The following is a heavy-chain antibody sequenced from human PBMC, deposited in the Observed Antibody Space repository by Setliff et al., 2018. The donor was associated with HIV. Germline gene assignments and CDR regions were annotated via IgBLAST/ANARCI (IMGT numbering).Heavy chain of an antibody. V-gene: IGHV4-59*08. CDR2: IYYSGSI. J-gene: IGHJ4*02. CDR3: ASRDTSRYFDDY. Sequence: SETLSLTCTVSGGSISTYYWSWIRQPPGKGLEWIGYIYYSGSIKYNPSLKSRVTISVDRSKNQFSLKLTSVTAADTAVYYCASRDTSRYFDDYWGQGTLVTVSS. D-gene: IGHD3-22*01. CDR1: GGSISTYY.